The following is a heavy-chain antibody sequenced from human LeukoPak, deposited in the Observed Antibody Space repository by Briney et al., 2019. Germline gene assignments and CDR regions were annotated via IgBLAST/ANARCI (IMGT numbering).Heavy chain of an antibody. V-gene: IGHV1-2*02. J-gene: IGHJ5*02. CDR1: GYTFTGYY. CDR2: INHNSGGT. D-gene: IGHD4-11*01. Sequence: ASVTVSCKASGYTFTGYYMHWVRQAPGQGLDWMGWINHNSGGTNYAQKFQGRVTMTRDTSISTAYMELSRLRSDDTAVYYCAREDYSNYGNWFDPWGQGTLVTVSS. CDR3: AREDYSNYGNWFDP.